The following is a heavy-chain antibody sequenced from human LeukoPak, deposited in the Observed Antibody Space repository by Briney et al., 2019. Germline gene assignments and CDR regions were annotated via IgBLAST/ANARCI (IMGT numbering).Heavy chain of an antibody. CDR1: GFTFTNYP. D-gene: IGHD5-12*01. Sequence: GGSLRLSCAASGFTFTNYPMIWVRQAPGRGLTWVSGISGSGGSTYYADSVKGRFTISRDNPRSTLYLQMSSLRAEDTAVYYCARKLSGYAPFDCWGQGTLVTVSS. CDR2: ISGSGGST. J-gene: IGHJ4*02. CDR3: ARKLSGYAPFDC. V-gene: IGHV3-23*01.